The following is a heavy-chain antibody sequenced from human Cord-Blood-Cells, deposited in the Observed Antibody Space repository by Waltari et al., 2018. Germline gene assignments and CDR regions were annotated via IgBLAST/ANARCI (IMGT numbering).Heavy chain of an antibody. V-gene: IGHV4-34*01. CDR2: INHSGST. D-gene: IGHD1-7*01. J-gene: IGHJ3*02. Sequence: QVQLQQWGAGLLKPSETLSLTCAVYGGSFSGYYWSWIRQPPGKGLEWIGEINHSGSTNYNPSLKSLVTISVDTSKNQFSLKLSSVTAADTAVYYCARGWTGTYAFDIWGQGTMVTDSS. CDR3: ARGWTGTYAFDI. CDR1: GGSFSGYY.